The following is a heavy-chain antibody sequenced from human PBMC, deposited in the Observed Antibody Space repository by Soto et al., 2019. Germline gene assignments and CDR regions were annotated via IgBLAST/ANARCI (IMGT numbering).Heavy chain of an antibody. D-gene: IGHD6-19*01. CDR1: XXXXXXXA. CDR3: XRXIAVAGYDY. V-gene: IGHV3-30-3*01. Sequence: QVQLVESGGGVVQPGRSLRLSCAAXXXXXXXXAMXWVXXXXGKGLEWVAVISYDGSNKYYADSVKGRFTISRDNSKNTLYLQMNSLRAEDTAVYYCXRXIAVAGYDYWGQGTLVTVSS. CDR2: ISYDGSNK. J-gene: IGHJ4*02.